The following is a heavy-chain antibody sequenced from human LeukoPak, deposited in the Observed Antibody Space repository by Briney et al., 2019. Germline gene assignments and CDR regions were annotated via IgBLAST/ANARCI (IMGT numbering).Heavy chain of an antibody. J-gene: IGHJ4*02. CDR2: IIPIFGTP. CDR1: GGTFRNHD. V-gene: IGHV1-69*01. CDR3: ARRSSSSSSHFDY. Sequence: SVKVPCKASGGTFRNHDINWVRQAPGQGLEWMGGIIPIFGTPNYAQKFQGRVTITADESTTTAYMELSSLRSEDTAVYYCARRSSSSSSHFDYWGQGTLVTVSS. D-gene: IGHD6-6*01.